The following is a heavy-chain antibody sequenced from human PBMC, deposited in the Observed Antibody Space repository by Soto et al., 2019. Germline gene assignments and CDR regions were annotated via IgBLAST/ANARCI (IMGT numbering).Heavy chain of an antibody. CDR2: IYYSGST. CDR3: ARAQWELLLDSGWFDP. Sequence: PSETLSLTCTVSGGSISSYYWSWIRQPPGKGLEWIGYIYYSGSTNYNPSLKSRVTISVDTSKNQFSLKLSSVTAADTAVYYCARAQWELLLDSGWFDPWGQGTLVTVSS. D-gene: IGHD1-26*01. J-gene: IGHJ5*02. CDR1: GGSISSYY. V-gene: IGHV4-59*08.